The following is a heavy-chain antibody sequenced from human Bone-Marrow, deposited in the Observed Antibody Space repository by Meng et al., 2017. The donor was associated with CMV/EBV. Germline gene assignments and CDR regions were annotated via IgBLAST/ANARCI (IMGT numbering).Heavy chain of an antibody. D-gene: IGHD4-17*01. CDR1: GFTFSSYA. CDR2: ISYDGSNK. V-gene: IGHV3-30-3*01. J-gene: IGHJ4*02. Sequence: GESLKISCAASGFTFSSYAMHWVRQAPGKGLEWVAVISYDGSNKYYADSVKGRFTISRDNSKNTLYLQMNSLRAEDTAVYYCAREGRDYGLDYWGQGTRVTVSS. CDR3: AREGRDYGLDY.